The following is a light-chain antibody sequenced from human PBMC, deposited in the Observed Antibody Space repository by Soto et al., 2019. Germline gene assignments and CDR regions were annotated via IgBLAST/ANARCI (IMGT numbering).Light chain of an antibody. V-gene: IGLV2-14*01. CDR1: SGDVGGYNY. CDR2: EVA. CDR3: SSYKFSTTLRV. J-gene: IGLJ3*02. Sequence: QSVLTQPASVSGSLEQSITISCTGTSGDVGGYNYVSWFQQHPGKAPKLIIYEVANRPSGISTRFSGSKSGNTASLTISGLQAEDEADYYCSSYKFSTTLRVFGGGTKLTVL.